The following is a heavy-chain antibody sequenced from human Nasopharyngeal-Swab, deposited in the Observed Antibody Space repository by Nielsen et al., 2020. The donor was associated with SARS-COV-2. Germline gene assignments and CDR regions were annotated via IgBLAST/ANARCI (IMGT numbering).Heavy chain of an antibody. Sequence: WIRRSPSRGLEWLGRTYYRSKWYNDYAVSVKGRITINPDTSKNQFSLQLNSVTPEDTAVYYCARIAVAGHNWFDPWGQGTLVTVSS. D-gene: IGHD6-19*01. CDR2: TYYRSKWYN. CDR3: ARIAVAGHNWFDP. V-gene: IGHV6-1*01. J-gene: IGHJ5*02.